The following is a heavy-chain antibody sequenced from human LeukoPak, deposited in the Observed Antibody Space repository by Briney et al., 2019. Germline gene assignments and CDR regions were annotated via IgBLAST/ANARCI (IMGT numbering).Heavy chain of an antibody. D-gene: IGHD3-10*01. CDR1: GGSISSYY. Sequence: SETLSLTCTVSGGSISSYYWSWIRQPPGEGLEWIGYIYYSGSTNYNPSLKSRVTISVDTSKNQFSLKLSPVTAADTAVYYCARVGTYGSGSYLSWLDYWGQGTLVTVSS. CDR3: ARVGTYGSGSYLSWLDY. J-gene: IGHJ4*02. CDR2: IYYSGST. V-gene: IGHV4-59*01.